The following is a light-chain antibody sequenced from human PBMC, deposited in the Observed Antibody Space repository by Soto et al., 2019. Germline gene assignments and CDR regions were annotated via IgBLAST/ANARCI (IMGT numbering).Light chain of an antibody. V-gene: IGKV1-39*01. CDR3: QQSHSTPRT. J-gene: IGKJ3*01. CDR2: AAS. CDR1: QSISSY. Sequence: DIQMTQSPSSLSASVGDRVTITCRASQSISSYLNWYQQKPGKAPKLLNYAASSLQSGVPSRFSGSGSGTDFPLTISSLQPEDFATYYCQQSHSTPRTFGPGTKVDIK.